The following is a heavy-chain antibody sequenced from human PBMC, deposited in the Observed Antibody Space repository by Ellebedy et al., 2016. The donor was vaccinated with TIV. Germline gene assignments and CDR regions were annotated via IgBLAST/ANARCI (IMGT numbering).Heavy chain of an antibody. CDR3: VKGGWLDY. CDR2: MSGRDDVT. Sequence: GESLKISXTASGFPFSTFDMSWVRQAPGKGLERVSFMSGRDDVTVYADSVRGRFIISRDNSRNMLFLTLNSLRAEDTAVYYCVKGGWLDYWGQGDLVTVSS. D-gene: IGHD6-19*01. CDR1: GFPFSTFD. J-gene: IGHJ4*02. V-gene: IGHV3-23*01.